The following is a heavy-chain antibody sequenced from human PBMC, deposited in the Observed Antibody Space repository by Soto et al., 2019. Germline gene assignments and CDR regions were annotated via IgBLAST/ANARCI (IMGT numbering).Heavy chain of an antibody. V-gene: IGHV3-43*01. Sequence: GGSLRLSCAASGFTFDDYTMHWVRQAPGKGLEWVSLISWDGGSTYYADSVKGRFTISRDNSKNSLYLQMNSLRTEDTALYYCAKGYSSGWFGYYYYGMDVWGQGTTVTVSS. CDR1: GFTFDDYT. CDR3: AKGYSSGWFGYYYYGMDV. CDR2: ISWDGGST. D-gene: IGHD6-19*01. J-gene: IGHJ6*02.